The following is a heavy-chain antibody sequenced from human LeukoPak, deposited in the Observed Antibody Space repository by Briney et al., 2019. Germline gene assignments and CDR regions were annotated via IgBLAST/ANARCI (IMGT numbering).Heavy chain of an antibody. CDR1: GWSFSGYY. CDR2: INHSGRT. CDR3: ARQNYGAAPLRY. D-gene: IGHD4/OR15-4a*01. J-gene: IGHJ4*02. Sequence: PSETLSLACAVYGWSFSGYYWSWIRQPPGKGLEWIGEINHSGRTNYNPSLKSRVTISVDTSKNQFSLKLSSVTAADTAVYYCARQNYGAAPLRYWGQGTLVTVSS. V-gene: IGHV4-34*01.